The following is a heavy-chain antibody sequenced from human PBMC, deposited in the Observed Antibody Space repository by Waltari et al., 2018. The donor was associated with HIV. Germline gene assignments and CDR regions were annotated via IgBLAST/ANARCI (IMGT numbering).Heavy chain of an antibody. J-gene: IGHJ4*02. V-gene: IGHV1-18*01. CDR3: ARSVAGEDFDY. CDR1: GYTFTSYG. CDR2: ISAYNGNT. Sequence: QVHLVQSGAEVKTLGVSVKVSCKPSGYTFTSYGLSCVRQAPGQGLEWMGWISAYNGNTNYAQKLQGRVTMTTDTSTSTAYRELRSLRSDDTAVDYCARSVAGEDFDYWGQGTLVTVSS. D-gene: IGHD6-19*01.